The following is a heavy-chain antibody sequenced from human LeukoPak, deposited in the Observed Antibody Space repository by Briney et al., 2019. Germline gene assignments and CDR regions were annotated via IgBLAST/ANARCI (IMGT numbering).Heavy chain of an antibody. CDR3: ARDRRETMITFGGVMTAGWFDP. CDR2: MKQGGREK. Sequence: GGSLRLSCVASGFIFSNYWMSWVRQVPGKGLEWVANMKQGGREKYLVDSVKGRFTISRDNAKNSVYLQMNSLTDEDTGVYYCARDRRETMITFGGVMTAGWFDPWGQGTLVTVSS. CDR1: GFIFSNYW. J-gene: IGHJ5*02. V-gene: IGHV3-7*01. D-gene: IGHD3-16*01.